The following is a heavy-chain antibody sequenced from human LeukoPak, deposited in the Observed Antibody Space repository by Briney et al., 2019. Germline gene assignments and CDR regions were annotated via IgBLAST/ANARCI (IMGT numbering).Heavy chain of an antibody. Sequence: PGGSLRLSCAASGFTFSSYAMSWVRQAPGKGLEWVSAISGSGGSTYYADSVKGRFTISRDNSKNTLYLQMNSLRAEDTAVYYCAKDSRRRRDGPRLWFGESVVSPFDYWGQGTLVTVSS. J-gene: IGHJ4*02. CDR1: GFTFSSYA. CDR2: ISGSGGST. CDR3: AKDSRRRRDGPRLWFGESVVSPFDY. V-gene: IGHV3-23*01. D-gene: IGHD3-10*01.